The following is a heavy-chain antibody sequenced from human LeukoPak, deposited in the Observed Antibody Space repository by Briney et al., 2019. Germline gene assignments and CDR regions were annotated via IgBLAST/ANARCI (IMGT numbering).Heavy chain of an antibody. J-gene: IGHJ6*02. Sequence: ASVKVSCKASGYTFTSYYMHWVRQAPGQGLEWMGIINPSGGSTSYAQRFQGRVTMTRDTSTSTVYMELSSLRSEDTAVYYCARGGYSGYERGGITSYYYGMDVWGQGTTVTVSS. CDR1: GYTFTSYY. CDR3: ARGGYSGYERGGITSYYYGMDV. CDR2: INPSGGST. D-gene: IGHD5-12*01. V-gene: IGHV1-46*01.